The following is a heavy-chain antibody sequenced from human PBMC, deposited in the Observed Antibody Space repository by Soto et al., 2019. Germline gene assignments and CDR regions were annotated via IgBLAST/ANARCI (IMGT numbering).Heavy chain of an antibody. J-gene: IGHJ5*02. CDR2: TYYRSKWYN. D-gene: IGHD6-13*01. CDR3: ARDQVSIAAAGTSWFDP. V-gene: IGHV6-1*01. CDR1: GDSVSSNSAA. Sequence: SQTLSLTCAISGDSVSSNSAAWNWIRQSPSRGLEWLGRTYYRSKWYNHYAVSVKSRITINPDTSKNQFSLQLNSVPPEYTAVYYCARDQVSIAAAGTSWFDPWGQGTLVTVSS.